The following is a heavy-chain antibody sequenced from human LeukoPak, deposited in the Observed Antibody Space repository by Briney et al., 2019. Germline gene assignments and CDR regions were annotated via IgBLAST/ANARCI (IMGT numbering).Heavy chain of an antibody. CDR2: FDPENGET. CDR1: GYTLTELS. CDR3: ATGRYGDGWFDP. D-gene: IGHD4-17*01. J-gene: IGHJ5*02. Sequence: ASVKVSCKVSGYTLTELSMHWVRQTPGKGLEWMGGFDPENGETIYAQMFQGRVTMTEDTSTDTAYMELSSLRSEDTAVYYCATGRYGDGWFDPWGQGTLVTVSS. V-gene: IGHV1-24*01.